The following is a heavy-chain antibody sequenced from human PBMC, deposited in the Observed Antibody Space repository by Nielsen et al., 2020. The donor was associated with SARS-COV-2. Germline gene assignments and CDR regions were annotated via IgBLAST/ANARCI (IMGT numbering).Heavy chain of an antibody. CDR3: ARESRSSWYCFDN. CDR1: GFTFSSYW. V-gene: IGHV3-7*01. Sequence: GESLKISCAASGFTFSSYWMNWVRQAPGKGLEWVANIKQDGSEKYYGDSVKGRFTISRDNAKNSLYLQMNSLRAEDTAVYYCARESRSSWYCFDNWGQGTLVTVSS. J-gene: IGHJ4*02. D-gene: IGHD6-6*01. CDR2: IKQDGSEK.